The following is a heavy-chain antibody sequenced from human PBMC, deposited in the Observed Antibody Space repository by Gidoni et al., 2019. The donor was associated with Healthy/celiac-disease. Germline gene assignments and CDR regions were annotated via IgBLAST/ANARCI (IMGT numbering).Heavy chain of an antibody. V-gene: IGHV3-9*01. CDR3: AKGITMIVVDRNAFDI. CDR1: GFTFDDYA. J-gene: IGHJ3*02. D-gene: IGHD3-22*01. Sequence: EVQLVESGGGLVQPGRSLRLSCAASGFTFDDYAMHWVRQAPGKGLEWVSGISWNSGSIGYADSVKGRFTISRDNAKNSLYLQMNSLRAEDTALYYCAKGITMIVVDRNAFDIWGQGTMVTVSS. CDR2: ISWNSGSI.